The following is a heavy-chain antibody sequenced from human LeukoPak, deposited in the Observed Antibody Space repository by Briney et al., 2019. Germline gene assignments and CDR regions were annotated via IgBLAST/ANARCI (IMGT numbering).Heavy chain of an antibody. J-gene: IGHJ4*02. CDR3: AGKAYSSSWYGDY. CDR1: GYTLTELS. D-gene: IGHD6-13*01. Sequence: EASVKVSCKVSGYTLTELSMHWVRQAPGKGLEWMGGFDPEDGETIYAQKFQGRVTMTEDTSTDTAYMELSSLRSEDTAVYYCAGKAYSSSWYGDYWGQGTLVTVSS. V-gene: IGHV1-24*01. CDR2: FDPEDGET.